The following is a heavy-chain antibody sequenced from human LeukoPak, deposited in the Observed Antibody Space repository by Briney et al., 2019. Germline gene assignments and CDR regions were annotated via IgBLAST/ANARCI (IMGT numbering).Heavy chain of an antibody. CDR2: ISAYNGNT. J-gene: IGHJ3*01. D-gene: IGHD6-19*01. V-gene: IGHV1-18*01. CDR1: GYTFTSFG. CDR3: ARDSSGGWPVPDAFDF. Sequence: ASVKVSCKASGYTFTSFGISWVRQAPGQGLEWMGWISAYNGNTNYAQTLQGRVTMTTDTSTSTAYMELRNLRSDDTAVYYCARDSSGGWPVPDAFDFWGQGTMVTVSS.